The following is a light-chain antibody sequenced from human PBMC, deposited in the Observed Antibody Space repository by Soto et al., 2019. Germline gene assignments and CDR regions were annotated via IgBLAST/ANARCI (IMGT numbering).Light chain of an antibody. V-gene: IGKV3-20*01. CDR2: GAS. CDR3: QQYGVSPIT. J-gene: IGKJ5*01. Sequence: EIVLAQSPGTLSLSPGDRATLSCRASQSVSTSHLGWYQQKPGQAPRLLIYGASSRATGIPDRFRGSGSGPDFTLTISRLEPEDFAVYYCQQYGVSPITFGQGTRLEIQ. CDR1: QSVSTSH.